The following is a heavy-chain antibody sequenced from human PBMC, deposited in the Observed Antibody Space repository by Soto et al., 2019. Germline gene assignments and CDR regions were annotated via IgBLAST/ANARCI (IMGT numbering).Heavy chain of an antibody. J-gene: IGHJ4*02. CDR3: AKDFLRFDGYTWPTFVD. V-gene: IGHV3-30*18. CDR2: ISYDGSNK. CDR1: GFTFSSYG. D-gene: IGHD3-16*01. Sequence: PGGSLRLSCAASGFTFSSYGMHWVRQAPGKGLEWVAVISYDGSNKYYADSVKGRFTISRDNSKNTLYLQMNSLRAEDMAVYYCAKDFLRFDGYTWPTFVDWGQGTLVTVSS.